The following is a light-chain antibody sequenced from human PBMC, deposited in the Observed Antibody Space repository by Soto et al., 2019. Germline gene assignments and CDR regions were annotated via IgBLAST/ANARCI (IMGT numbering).Light chain of an antibody. J-gene: IGLJ1*01. Sequence: QSALTQPASVSGSPGQSITISCTGTSSDIGHYDYVSWYQQHPGKAPKLMIYHVTYRPSGVSNRYSGSKSGNSASLTISGLQDDDEDDYYCCSLTTSHTYVFGSGTKVTVL. CDR1: SSDIGHYDY. V-gene: IGLV2-14*03. CDR3: CSLTTSHTYV. CDR2: HVT.